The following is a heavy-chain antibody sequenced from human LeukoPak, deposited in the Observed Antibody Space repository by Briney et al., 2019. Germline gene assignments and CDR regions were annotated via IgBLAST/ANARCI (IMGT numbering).Heavy chain of an antibody. J-gene: IGHJ4*02. CDR1: GFTFSSYA. CDR2: ISYYGSNK. CDR3: AREGRAGTYFDY. Sequence: PGGSLRLSCAASGFTFSSYAMHWVRQAPGKGLEWVAVISYYGSNKYYADSVKGRFTISRDNSKNTLYLQMNSLRAEDTAVYYCAREGRAGTYFDYWGQGTLATVSS. V-gene: IGHV3-30*04. D-gene: IGHD6-19*01.